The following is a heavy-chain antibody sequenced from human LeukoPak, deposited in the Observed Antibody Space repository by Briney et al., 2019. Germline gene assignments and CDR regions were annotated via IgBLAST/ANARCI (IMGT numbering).Heavy chain of an antibody. Sequence: GGSLRLSCAASGFTFSTYWMHWVRQAPGKGPEWVSGISASGGSTYYADSVKGRFTISRDNSKNTLYLQMNSLRAEDTAVYYCAKASGYVLYYFDYWGQGTLVTVSS. CDR3: AKASGYVLYYFDY. CDR2: ISASGGST. CDR1: GFTFSTYW. V-gene: IGHV3-23*01. D-gene: IGHD5-12*01. J-gene: IGHJ4*02.